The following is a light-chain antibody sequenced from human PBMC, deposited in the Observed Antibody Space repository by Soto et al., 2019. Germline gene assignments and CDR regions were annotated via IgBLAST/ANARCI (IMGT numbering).Light chain of an antibody. Sequence: DIQMTQSPSSLSASVGDRVIITCRASQSVSYWLAWYQQKPGKAPKSLIYKASTLGSGVPSRFSGSGSGTEFTLTISSLQPDDFATYYRQQYITYPITFGGGTEVEIK. J-gene: IGKJ4*01. CDR3: QQYITYPIT. CDR2: KAS. V-gene: IGKV1-5*03. CDR1: QSVSYW.